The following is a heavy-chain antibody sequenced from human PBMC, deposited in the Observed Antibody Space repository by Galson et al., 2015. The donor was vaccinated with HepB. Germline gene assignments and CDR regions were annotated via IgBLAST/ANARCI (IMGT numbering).Heavy chain of an antibody. Sequence: SLRLSCAASGFTFSSYAMSWVRQAPGKGLEWVSAISGSGGSTYYADSVKGRFTISRDNSKNTLYLQMNSLRAEDTAVYYCAKDTAYYDSSGYGYWGQGTLVTVSS. D-gene: IGHD3-22*01. J-gene: IGHJ4*02. CDR2: ISGSGGST. V-gene: IGHV3-23*01. CDR3: AKDTAYYDSSGYGY. CDR1: GFTFSSYA.